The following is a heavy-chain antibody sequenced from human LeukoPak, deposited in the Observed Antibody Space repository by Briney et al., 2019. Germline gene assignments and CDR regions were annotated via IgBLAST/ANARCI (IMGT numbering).Heavy chain of an antibody. J-gene: IGHJ3*02. Sequence: ASVKVSCKASGYTFTSYYMHWVRQAPGQGLEWMGIINPSGGSTSYAQKFQGRATMTRDMSTSTVYMELSSLRSEDTAVYYCAREDKNQDAFDIWGQGTMVTVSS. V-gene: IGHV1-46*01. CDR3: AREDKNQDAFDI. CDR2: INPSGGST. D-gene: IGHD1-14*01. CDR1: GYTFTSYY.